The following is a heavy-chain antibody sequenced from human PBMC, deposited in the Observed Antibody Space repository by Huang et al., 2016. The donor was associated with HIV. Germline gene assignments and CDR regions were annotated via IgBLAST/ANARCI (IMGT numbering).Heavy chain of an antibody. CDR2: ISGDNVST. D-gene: IGHD3-16*01. V-gene: IGHV1-18*04. CDR1: GYKFHIYE. Sequence: PLVQSGPEVKQPGASVKVSCKASGYKFHIYEITWVRQTPGQGLEWMGWISGDNVSTRFAQKLQDRRTMTTDGSTSTAYLELRSLRLDDTAVYYCARTKGEFDFWGQGALVTVSS. J-gene: IGHJ4*02. CDR3: ARTKGEFDF.